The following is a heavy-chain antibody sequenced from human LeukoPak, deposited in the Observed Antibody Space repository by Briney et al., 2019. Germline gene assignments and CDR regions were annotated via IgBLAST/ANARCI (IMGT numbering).Heavy chain of an antibody. CDR3: ARDPAKGAATYFDY. D-gene: IGHD2-15*01. Sequence: PGGSLRLSCTASAFPFSNYAMNWVRQAPGKGLEWVASISFDGGKIYYADSMKGRFTISRDNSKNTLFLQMNSLTVEDTAVYYCARDPAKGAATYFDYWGQGTLVTVSS. CDR2: ISFDGGKI. CDR1: AFPFSNYA. V-gene: IGHV3-30*04. J-gene: IGHJ4*02.